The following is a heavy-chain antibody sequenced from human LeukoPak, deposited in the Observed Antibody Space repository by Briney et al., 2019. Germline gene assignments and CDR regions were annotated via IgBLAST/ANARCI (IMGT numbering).Heavy chain of an antibody. J-gene: IGHJ4*02. D-gene: IGHD6-19*01. CDR2: LYSGGET. V-gene: IGHV3-53*01. CDR3: ASIGSSGWYFDY. Sequence: GGSLRLFCAASGFTVSSNYMNWVRQAPGKGLEWVSVLYSGGETYYADSVKGRFTISRDNSKNTLYLQMNSLRAEDTAVYYCASIGSSGWYFDYWGQGTLVTVSS. CDR1: GFTVSSNY.